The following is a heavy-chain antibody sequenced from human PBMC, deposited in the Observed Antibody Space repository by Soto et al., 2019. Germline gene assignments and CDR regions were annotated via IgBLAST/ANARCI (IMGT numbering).Heavy chain of an antibody. D-gene: IGHD5-12*01. CDR2: ISGSGGST. J-gene: IGHJ4*02. Sequence: HPGGSLRLSCAASGFTFSSYAMSWVRLAPGKGLEWASAISGSGGSTYYADSVKGRFTISRDNSKNTLYLQMNSLRAEDTAVYYCAKEGYIVATPGYWGQXTLVTVSP. CDR3: AKEGYIVATPGY. V-gene: IGHV3-23*01. CDR1: GFTFSSYA.